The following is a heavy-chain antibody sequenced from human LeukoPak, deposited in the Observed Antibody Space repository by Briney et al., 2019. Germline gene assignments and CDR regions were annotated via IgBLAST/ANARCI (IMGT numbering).Heavy chain of an antibody. J-gene: IGHJ4*02. Sequence: SETLSLTCAVYGGSFSGYYWSWIRQPSGKGLEWIGEINHSGSTNYNPSLKSRVTISVDTSKNQFSLKLSSVTAADTAVYYCARRVDKNDSSGYKVSGYFDYWGQGTLVTVSS. CDR2: INHSGST. V-gene: IGHV4-34*01. CDR1: GGSFSGYY. D-gene: IGHD3-22*01. CDR3: ARRVDKNDSSGYKVSGYFDY.